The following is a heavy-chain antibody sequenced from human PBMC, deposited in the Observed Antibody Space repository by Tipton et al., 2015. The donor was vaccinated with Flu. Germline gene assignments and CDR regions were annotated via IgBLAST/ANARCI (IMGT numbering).Heavy chain of an antibody. J-gene: IGHJ6*02. CDR1: GFTFSSYA. V-gene: IGHV3-23*01. CDR3: AKEMGSCSGGSCYAGPMDV. CDR2: ISGSGGST. Sequence: SLRLSCAASGFTFSSYAMSWVRQAPGKGLEWVSAISGSGGSTYYADSVKGRFTISRENAKNSLYLQMNSLRAEDTALYYCAKEMGSCSGGSCYAGPMDVWGQGTTVTVSS. D-gene: IGHD2-15*01.